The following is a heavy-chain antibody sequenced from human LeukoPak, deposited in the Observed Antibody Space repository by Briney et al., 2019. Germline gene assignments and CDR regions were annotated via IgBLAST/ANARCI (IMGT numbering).Heavy chain of an antibody. J-gene: IGHJ6*02. V-gene: IGHV4-39*01. CDR2: IYYSGST. D-gene: IGHD6-13*01. CDR1: GGSISSSSYY. CDR3: ASPVPRWPYSDYGMDV. Sequence: PSETLSLTCTVSGGSISSSSYYWGWIRQPAGKGLEWIGSIYYSGSTYYNPSLKSRVTISVDTSKNQFSLKLSSVTAADTAVYYCASPVPRWPYSDYGMDVWGQGTTVTVSS.